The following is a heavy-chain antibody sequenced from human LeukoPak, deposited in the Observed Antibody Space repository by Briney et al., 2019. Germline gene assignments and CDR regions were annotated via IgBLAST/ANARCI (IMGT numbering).Heavy chain of an antibody. CDR3: ARDWLLWFGELLSPAAWFDP. V-gene: IGHV1-2*02. Sequence: ASVKVSCKASGYTFTGYYMHWVRQAPGQGLEWMGWINPNSGGTNYAQKFHGRVTMTRDTSISTAYMELSRLRSDDTAVYYCARDWLLWFGELLSPAAWFDPWGQGTLVTVSS. CDR2: INPNSGGT. D-gene: IGHD3-10*01. J-gene: IGHJ5*02. CDR1: GYTFTGYY.